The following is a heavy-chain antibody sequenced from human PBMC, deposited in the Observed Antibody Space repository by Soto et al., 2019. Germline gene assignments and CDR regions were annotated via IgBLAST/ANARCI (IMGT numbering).Heavy chain of an antibody. CDR1: GGSISSGDYY. V-gene: IGHV4-30-4*01. Sequence: QVQLQESGPGLVKPSQTLSLTCTVSGGSISSGDYYWSWIRQPPGKGLEWIGYIYYSGSTYYNPSLKRRVTISVDTSKNQFSLKLSSVTAADTAVYYCARAVSQVVTAIPLVDVWGQGTTVTVSS. CDR3: ARAVSQVVTAIPLVDV. CDR2: IYYSGST. D-gene: IGHD2-21*02. J-gene: IGHJ6*02.